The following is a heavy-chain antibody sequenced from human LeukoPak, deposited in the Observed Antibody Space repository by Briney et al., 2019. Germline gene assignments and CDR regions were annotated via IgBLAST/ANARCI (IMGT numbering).Heavy chain of an antibody. V-gene: IGHV3-74*01. J-gene: IGHJ4*02. Sequence: PGGSLRLSCAASGFTFSSYWMSWVRQAPGKGLEWVSRIDPDGSTTTYADSVKGRFTISRDNSKNTLYLQVNSLRAEDTAVYYCAKALRGYDFWSGPFPSLDYWGQGTLVTVSS. CDR2: IDPDGSTT. D-gene: IGHD3-3*01. CDR1: GFTFSSYW. CDR3: AKALRGYDFWSGPFPSLDY.